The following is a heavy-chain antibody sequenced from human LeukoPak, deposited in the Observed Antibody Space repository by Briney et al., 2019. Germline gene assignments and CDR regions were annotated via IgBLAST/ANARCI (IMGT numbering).Heavy chain of an antibody. Sequence: QTGGSLRLSCAASGFTFSSYWMSWVRQAPGKGLEWVANIKKDGSEKYYVDSVKGRFTISRDNAKNSLYLQMNSLRAEDTAVYYCAKGSGYEAQYCYYYMDVWGKGTTVTISS. D-gene: IGHD5-12*01. V-gene: IGHV3-7*01. CDR3: AKGSGYEAQYCYYYMDV. CDR1: GFTFSSYW. J-gene: IGHJ6*03. CDR2: IKKDGSEK.